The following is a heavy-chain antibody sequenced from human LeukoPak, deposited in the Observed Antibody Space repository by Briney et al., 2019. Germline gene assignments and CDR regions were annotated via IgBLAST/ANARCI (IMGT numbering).Heavy chain of an antibody. D-gene: IGHD6-19*01. CDR3: ALVFSSVWLKNDY. CDR1: GFTFRNYN. V-gene: IGHV3-21*01. CDR2: ISSGSSYI. J-gene: IGHJ4*02. Sequence: GGSLRLSCATSGFTFRNYNMNWVRQAPGKGLEWVSSISSGSSYIYYADSVKGRFTISRDNAKNSLYLQMNSLRAEDTAMYYCALVFSSVWLKNDYWGQGTLVTVSS.